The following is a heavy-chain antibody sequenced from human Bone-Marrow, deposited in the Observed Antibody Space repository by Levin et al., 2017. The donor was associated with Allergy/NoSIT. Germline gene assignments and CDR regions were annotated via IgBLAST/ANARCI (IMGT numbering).Heavy chain of an antibody. D-gene: IGHD3-10*01. J-gene: IGHJ4*02. CDR1: GYSISSGYY. CDR2: IYHSGST. Sequence: TSSETLSLTCTVSGYSISSGYYWGWIRQPPGKGLEWIGSIYHSGSTYYNPSLKSRVTISVDTSKNQFSLKLSSVTAADTAVYYCARSYYGSGSYYFDYWGQGTLVTVSS. CDR3: ARSYYGSGSYYFDY. V-gene: IGHV4-38-2*02.